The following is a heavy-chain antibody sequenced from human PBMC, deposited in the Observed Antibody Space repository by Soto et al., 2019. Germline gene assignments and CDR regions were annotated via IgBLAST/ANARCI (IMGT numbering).Heavy chain of an antibody. J-gene: IGHJ5*02. CDR2: ISYDGSDK. D-gene: IGHD3-16*01. Sequence: GRSLRLSCAASGLTFSSYGMHWIRQAPGKGLEWVAVISYDGSDKYYADSVKGRFTISRDDSKNTLYLQMNSLRAEDTAVYYCAKTAGYDYVWGSSGLDPWGQGTLVTVSS. CDR3: AKTAGYDYVWGSSGLDP. CDR1: GLTFSSYG. V-gene: IGHV3-30*18.